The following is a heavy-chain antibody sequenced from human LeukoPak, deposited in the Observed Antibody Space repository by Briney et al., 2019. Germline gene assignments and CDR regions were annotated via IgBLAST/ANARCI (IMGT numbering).Heavy chain of an antibody. CDR2: IYYSGST. J-gene: IGHJ3*02. Sequence: SETLSLTCTVPGGSISSSSYYWGWIRQPPGKGLEWIGSIYYSGSTYYNPSLKSRVTISVDTSKNQFSLKLSSVTAADTAVYYCESLEAMAEDAFDIWGQGTMVTVSS. D-gene: IGHD5-24*01. CDR1: GGSISSSSYY. CDR3: ESLEAMAEDAFDI. V-gene: IGHV4-39*01.